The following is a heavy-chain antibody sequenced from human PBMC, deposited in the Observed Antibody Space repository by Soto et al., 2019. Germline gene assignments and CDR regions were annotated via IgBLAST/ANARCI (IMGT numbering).Heavy chain of an antibody. J-gene: IGHJ6*02. CDR2: IWYDGSNK. CDR1: GFTFSSYG. V-gene: IGHV3-33*01. D-gene: IGHD3-10*01. CDR3: ARAGMVRGVNYYYYYGMDV. Sequence: QVQLVESGGGVVQPGRSLRLSCAASGFTFSSYGMHWVRQAPGKGLEWVAVIWYDGSNKYYADSVKGRFTISRDNSKNTLYLQMNSLRAEDTAVYYCARAGMVRGVNYYYYYGMDVWGQATTVTVSS.